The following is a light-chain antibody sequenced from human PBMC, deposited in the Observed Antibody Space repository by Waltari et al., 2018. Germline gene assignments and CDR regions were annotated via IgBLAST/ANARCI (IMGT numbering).Light chain of an antibody. V-gene: IGLV2-14*01. J-gene: IGLJ2*01. CDR1: SSAVGGYNY. CDR2: EVT. Sequence: QSALTQPASVSGSPGQSITISCTGTSSAVGGYNYVSWYQQHPGKAPKLMIYEVTNRPSGLSNRFSGSKSGNTASLTISGLQAEDEADYYCSSYRGSTNVVFGGGTKLTVL. CDR3: SSYRGSTNVV.